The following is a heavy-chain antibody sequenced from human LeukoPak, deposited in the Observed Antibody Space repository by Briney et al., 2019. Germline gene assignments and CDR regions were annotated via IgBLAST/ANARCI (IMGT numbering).Heavy chain of an antibody. J-gene: IGHJ4*02. V-gene: IGHV4-34*01. CDR1: GGSFSGYY. CDR3: ARGQGGSSSSRLDY. Sequence: PSETLSLTCAIYGGSFSGYYWSWIRQPPGKGLKWIGEINHSGSTNYNPSLKSRVTMSVDTSKNQFSLNLSSVAAADTAVYYCARGQGGSSSSRLDYWGQGTLVTVSS. D-gene: IGHD6-6*01. CDR2: INHSGST.